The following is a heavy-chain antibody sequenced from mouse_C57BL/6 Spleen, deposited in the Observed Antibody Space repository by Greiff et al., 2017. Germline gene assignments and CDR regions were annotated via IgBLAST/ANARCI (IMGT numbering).Heavy chain of an antibody. CDR3: AREEGLRWYFDV. V-gene: IGHV3-6*01. J-gene: IGHJ1*03. CDR2: ISYDGSN. Sequence: DVKLVESGPGLVKPSQSLSLTCSVTGYSITSGYYWNWIRQFPGNKLEWMGYISYDGSNNYNPSLKNRISITRDTSKNQFFLKLNSVTTEDTATYYCAREEGLRWYFDVWGTGTTVTVSS. D-gene: IGHD1-1*01. CDR1: GYSITSGYY.